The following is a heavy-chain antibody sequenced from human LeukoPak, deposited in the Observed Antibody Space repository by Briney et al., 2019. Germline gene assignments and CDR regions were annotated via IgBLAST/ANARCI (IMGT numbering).Heavy chain of an antibody. Sequence: GGSLRLSCAASGFTFSSSGMHWVRQAPGKGLEWVAFIRNDGSNKYYSDSVRGRFTISRDNSKNTLYLQMNSLRAEDTSVYYCAREVGARGRADYWGQGTLVAVSS. CDR3: AREVGARGRADY. CDR2: IRNDGSNK. J-gene: IGHJ4*02. V-gene: IGHV3-30*02. D-gene: IGHD1-26*01. CDR1: GFTFSSSG.